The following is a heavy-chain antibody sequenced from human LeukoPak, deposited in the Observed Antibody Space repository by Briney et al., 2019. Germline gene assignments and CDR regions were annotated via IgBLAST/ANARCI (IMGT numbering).Heavy chain of an antibody. CDR1: GLTFSIYA. CDR2: ISGSGGNT. V-gene: IGHV3-23*01. CDR3: AQSVSGYYHEFDY. D-gene: IGHD3-22*01. J-gene: IGHJ4*02. Sequence: PGGSLRLSCAASGLTFSIYAMSWVRQAPGKGLEWVSAISGSGGNTYYTDSVKGRFTISRDNSKNTLYLQMNSLRAEDSAVYYCAQSVSGYYHEFDYWGQGTLVTVSS.